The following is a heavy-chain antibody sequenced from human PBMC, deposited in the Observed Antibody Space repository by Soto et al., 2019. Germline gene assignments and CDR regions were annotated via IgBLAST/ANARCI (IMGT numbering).Heavy chain of an antibody. CDR2: IYYSGST. Sequence: LXLTCTVSWGSISIYYGGWIRQPPGKGLEWIGYIYYSGSTNYNPSLKSRVTISVDTSKNQFSLKLSSVTAADTAVYYCARDKRASSRGYGMDVWGQGTTVTVSS. D-gene: IGHD6-13*01. CDR3: ARDKRASSRGYGMDV. J-gene: IGHJ6*02. CDR1: WGSISIYY. V-gene: IGHV4-59*01.